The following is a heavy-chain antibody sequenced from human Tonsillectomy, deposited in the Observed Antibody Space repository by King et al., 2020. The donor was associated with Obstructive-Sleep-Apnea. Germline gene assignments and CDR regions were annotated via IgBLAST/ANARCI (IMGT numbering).Heavy chain of an antibody. CDR2: ISYDGTDQ. V-gene: IGHV3-30*01. J-gene: IGHJ4*02. CDR3: ARAVLTMIRGVIAY. D-gene: IGHD3-10*01. Sequence: HVQLVESGGGVGQPGRSLRLSCAASGCTFSAYASHWGRQAPGKGLEWGAVISYDGTDQFYADTVKGRFTISRDNSKKTLYMQMYGLRPEDTAVYYCARAVLTMIRGVIAYWGQGTLVTVSS. CDR1: GCTFSAYA.